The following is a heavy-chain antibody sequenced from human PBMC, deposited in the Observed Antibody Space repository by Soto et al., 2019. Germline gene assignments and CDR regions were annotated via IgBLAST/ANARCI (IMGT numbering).Heavy chain of an antibody. D-gene: IGHD3-22*01. Sequence: GESLKISCKGSGCSFTSYWISWVRQMPGKGLEWMGRIDPSDSYTNYSPSFQGHVPVSADKSISNAYLEWSSLKASDDDMYYCARLQGMIVVALCGMDVWGQGKTLTV. CDR2: IDPSDSYT. CDR1: GCSFTSYW. J-gene: IGHJ6*02. CDR3: ARLQGMIVVALCGMDV. V-gene: IGHV5-10-1*01.